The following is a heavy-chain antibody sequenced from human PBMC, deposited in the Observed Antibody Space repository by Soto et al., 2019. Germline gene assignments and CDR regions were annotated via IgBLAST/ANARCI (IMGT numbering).Heavy chain of an antibody. J-gene: IGHJ6*02. CDR3: ARDMWSTVDYYFGMDV. CDR1: VGSGSSGGDY. V-gene: IGHV4-61*08. Sequence: ETLSLTCPVSVGSGSSGGDYWSLIGQPPGKGLEWIGYIYYSGSTNYNPSLKSRVTISVDTSKNQFSLKLSSVTAADTAVYYCARDMWSTVDYYFGMDVWGQGTTVTVS. CDR2: IYYSGST. D-gene: IGHD4-17*01.